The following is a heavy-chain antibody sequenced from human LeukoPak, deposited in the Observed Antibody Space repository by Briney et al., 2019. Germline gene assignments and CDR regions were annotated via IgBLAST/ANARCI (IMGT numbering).Heavy chain of an antibody. J-gene: IGHJ6*03. CDR3: ARQPNIVATSYMDV. CDR2: IYHSGRA. V-gene: IGHV4-38-2*02. Sequence: SETLSLTCTVSGYSISSGYYWGWIRQPPGKGLEWIGSIYHSGRAYYNPSLKSRVTISIDTSKNQFSLKLSSVTAADTAVYYCARQPNIVATSYMDVWGKGTTVTVSS. CDR1: GYSISSGYY. D-gene: IGHD5-12*01.